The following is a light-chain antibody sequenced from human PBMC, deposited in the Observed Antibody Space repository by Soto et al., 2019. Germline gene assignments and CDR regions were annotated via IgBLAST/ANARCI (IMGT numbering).Light chain of an antibody. Sequence: QSVLTQPPSASGTPGQRVTISCSGSNSNIGSNTVNWYQQLPGTAPKLLIYEVSNRPSGVSNRFSGSKSGNTASLTISGLQAEDEADYYCTSYTSSITYVFGTRTKVTVL. V-gene: IGLV1-44*01. J-gene: IGLJ1*01. CDR1: NSNIGSNT. CDR3: TSYTSSITYV. CDR2: EVS.